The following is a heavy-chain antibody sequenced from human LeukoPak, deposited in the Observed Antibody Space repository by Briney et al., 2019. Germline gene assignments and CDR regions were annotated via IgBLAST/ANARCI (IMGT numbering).Heavy chain of an antibody. CDR3: ARFYGSGSYYLKNYYFDY. CDR2: IYYSGST. J-gene: IGHJ4*02. CDR1: GGSISSGGYY. V-gene: IGHV4-31*03. Sequence: SETLSLTCTVSGGSISSGGYYWSWIRQHPGKGLECIGCIYYSGSTYYNPSLKSRVTISVDTPKNQFSLKLSSVTAADTAVYYCARFYGSGSYYLKNYYFDYWGQGTLVTVSS. D-gene: IGHD3-10*01.